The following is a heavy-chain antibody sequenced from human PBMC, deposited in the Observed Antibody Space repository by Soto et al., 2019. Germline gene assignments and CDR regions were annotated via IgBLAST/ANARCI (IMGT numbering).Heavy chain of an antibody. Sequence: ASVKVSCKASGGTFSTYAISWVRQAPGQGLEWMGGIIPIFGTANYAQKFQGRVTITADESTSTAYMELSGLRSEDTAVYYCAREIFGVIISGGRDAFDIWGQGTMVTVSS. J-gene: IGHJ3*02. CDR1: GGTFSTYA. D-gene: IGHD3-3*01. CDR2: IIPIFGTA. V-gene: IGHV1-69*13. CDR3: AREIFGVIISGGRDAFDI.